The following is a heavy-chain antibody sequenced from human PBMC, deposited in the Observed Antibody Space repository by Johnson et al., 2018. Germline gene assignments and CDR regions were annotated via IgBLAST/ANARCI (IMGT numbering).Heavy chain of an antibody. CDR2: IYYSGST. CDR1: GGSISSYY. J-gene: IGHJ6*02. CDR3: SKEGDQLLTYYYYGMDV. D-gene: IGHD2-2*01. Sequence: QVQLQESGPGLVKPSETLSLTCTVSGGSISSYYWSWIRQPPGKGLEWIGYIYYSGSTNYNPSLKSRVTISVDTSKNQFSLKLSSVTAADTAVYYCSKEGDQLLTYYYYGMDVWGQGTTVTVSS. V-gene: IGHV4-59*01.